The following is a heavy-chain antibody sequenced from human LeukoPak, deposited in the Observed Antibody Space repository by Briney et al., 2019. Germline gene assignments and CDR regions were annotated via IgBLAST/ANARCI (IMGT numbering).Heavy chain of an antibody. CDR2: NSAYNGNT. CDR3: ARVRGYDSSGYSGF. D-gene: IGHD3-22*01. V-gene: IGHV1-18*01. Sequence: GASVKVSCKASGYTFTSYGISWVRQAPGQGLEWMGWNSAYNGNTNYAQKLQGRVTMTTDTSTSTAYVELRSLRSDDTAVYYCARVRGYDSSGYSGFWGQGTLVTVSS. J-gene: IGHJ4*02. CDR1: GYTFTSYG.